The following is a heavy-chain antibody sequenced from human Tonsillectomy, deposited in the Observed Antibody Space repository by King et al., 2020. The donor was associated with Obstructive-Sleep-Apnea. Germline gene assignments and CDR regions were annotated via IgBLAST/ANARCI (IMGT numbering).Heavy chain of an antibody. Sequence: QLVQSGGGLVRPGGSLRLSCAASEFIFSRYTMHWVRQAPGKGLEWVSSISSTSTFIYYADSVRGRFTISRDNAKNSLDLQVNSLRAEDTAVYYCARDGTAGLGIDYWGQGTLVTVSS. D-gene: IGHD7-27*01. CDR2: ISSTSTFI. CDR3: ARDGTAGLGIDY. CDR1: EFIFSRYT. J-gene: IGHJ4*02. V-gene: IGHV3-21*01.